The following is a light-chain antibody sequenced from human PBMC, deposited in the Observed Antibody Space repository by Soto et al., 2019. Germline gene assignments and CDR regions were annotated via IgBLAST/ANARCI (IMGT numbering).Light chain of an antibody. V-gene: IGLV8-61*01. CDR3: VLYMGNGISV. Sequence: QTVVTQEPSFSVSPGGTVTLTCGLSSGSVSPGYYPSWYQQTPGQAPRTLIYSTNTRSSGVPDRFSGSILGNKAALTVTGAQADDESDYYCVLYMGNGISVFGGGTQLTVL. CDR1: SGSVSPGYY. CDR2: STN. J-gene: IGLJ3*02.